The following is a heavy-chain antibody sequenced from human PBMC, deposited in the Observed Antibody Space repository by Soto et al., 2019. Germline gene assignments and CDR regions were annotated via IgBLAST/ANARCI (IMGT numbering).Heavy chain of an antibody. J-gene: IGHJ4*02. CDR2: IHSSGRT. CDR1: RGSFSYFH. V-gene: IGHV4-34*01. Sequence: QVQLQQWGGGLLKPSETLSLTCGLHRGSFSYFHWSWIRQPPGKGLEWIGEIHSSGRTNYNPSLRSPVTMSIDTSAMQFSLTLYSVTAADTAVYYCARGGGNPASTNDFWGQGALVTVSS. CDR3: ARGGGNPASTNDF. D-gene: IGHD3-16*01.